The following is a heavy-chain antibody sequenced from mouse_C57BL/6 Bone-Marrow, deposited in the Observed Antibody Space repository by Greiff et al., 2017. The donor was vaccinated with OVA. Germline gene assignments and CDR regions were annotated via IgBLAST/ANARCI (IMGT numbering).Heavy chain of an antibody. CDR2: INPYNGGT. V-gene: IGHV1-19*01. CDR1: GYTFTDYY. J-gene: IGHJ2*01. D-gene: IGHD2-1*01. CDR3: ARGGNTGYFDY. Sequence: EVKLMESGPVLVKPGASVKMSCKASGYTFTDYYINWVKQSHGKSLEWIGVINPYNGGTSYNQKFKGKATLTVDKSSSTAYMELNSLTSEDSAVYYCARGGNTGYFDYWGQGTTLTVSS.